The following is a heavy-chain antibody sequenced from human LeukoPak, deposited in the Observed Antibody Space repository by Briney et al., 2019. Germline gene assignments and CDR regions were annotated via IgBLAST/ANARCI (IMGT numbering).Heavy chain of an antibody. CDR2: IYSGGTT. CDR1: GLTVSNNY. V-gene: IGHV3-53*01. D-gene: IGHD6-19*01. J-gene: IGHJ4*02. CDR3: ARDATYSSGWYGGRYFDY. Sequence: GGSLRLSCAASGLTVSNNYMTWVRQAPGEGLEWVSLIYSGGTTYYADSVKGRFTISRDNSKNTLYLQMDSLRAEDTGMYYCARDATYSSGWYGGRYFDYWGQGTLVTVSS.